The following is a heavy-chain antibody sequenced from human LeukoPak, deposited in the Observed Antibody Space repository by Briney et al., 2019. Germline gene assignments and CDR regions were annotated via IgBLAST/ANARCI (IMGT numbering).Heavy chain of an antibody. CDR1: GHSIRSGYY. Sequence: SETLSLTCTVSGHSIRSGYYWGWIRQSPGKGLEWIGNIYQSGSTSYNPSLTSRVTISVDSSKNELSLSLNSVTAADTAVYYCARGGSGWPFDYWGQGTLVTVSS. CDR2: IYQSGST. CDR3: ARGGSGWPFDY. V-gene: IGHV4-38-2*02. D-gene: IGHD6-19*01. J-gene: IGHJ4*02.